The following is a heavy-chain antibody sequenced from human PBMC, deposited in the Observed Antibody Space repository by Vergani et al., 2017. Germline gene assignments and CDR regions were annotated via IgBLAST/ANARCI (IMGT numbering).Heavy chain of an antibody. J-gene: IGHJ4*02. V-gene: IGHV4-61*02. CDR1: GGSISSGSYY. CDR3: ARATLRWLWLYY. Sequence: QVQLQESGPGLVKPSQTLSLTCTVSGGSISSGSYYWSWIRQPAGKGLEWIGRIYTSGSTNYNPSLKSRITISVDTSKNQFSLKLSSVTAADTAVYYCARATLRWLWLYYWGQGTLVTVSS. CDR2: IYTSGST. D-gene: IGHD5-24*01.